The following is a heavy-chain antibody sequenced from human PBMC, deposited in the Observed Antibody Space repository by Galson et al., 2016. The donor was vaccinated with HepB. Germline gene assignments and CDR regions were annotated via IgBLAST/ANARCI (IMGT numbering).Heavy chain of an antibody. Sequence: SGFTFSSYSMHWVRRAPGKGLDWVALIPYDENDRYYADSVKGRFTISRDNSKSTLFLQMNSLRPEDTAVYYCARDGDGDYSNYGTGRALKNDPFDIWGQGTMVTVSS. CDR1: GFTFSSYS. J-gene: IGHJ3*02. D-gene: IGHD4-11*01. CDR2: IPYDENDR. CDR3: ARDGDGDYSNYGTGRALKNDPFDI. V-gene: IGHV3-30*04.